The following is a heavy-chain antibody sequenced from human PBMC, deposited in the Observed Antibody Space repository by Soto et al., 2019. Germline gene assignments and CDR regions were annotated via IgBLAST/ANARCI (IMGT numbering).Heavy chain of an antibody. J-gene: IGHJ6*03. CDR1: GYTFTSYG. V-gene: IGHV1-18*01. Sequence: ASVKVSCKASGYTFTSYGISWVRQAPGQGFEWMGWISAYNGNTNYAQKLQGRVTMTTDTSTSTAYMELRSLRSDDTAVYYCARDRGGYDQLLYYYYMDVWGKGTTVTVSS. D-gene: IGHD5-12*01. CDR2: ISAYNGNT. CDR3: ARDRGGYDQLLYYYYMDV.